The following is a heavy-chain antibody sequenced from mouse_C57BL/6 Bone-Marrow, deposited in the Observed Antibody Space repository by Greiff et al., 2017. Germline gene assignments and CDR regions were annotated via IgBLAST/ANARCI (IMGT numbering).Heavy chain of an antibody. Sequence: QVQLQQPGAELVKPGASVKLSCKASGYTFTSYCMPWVTQRPGQGLEWIGMIHPSSGSTNYTEKLKSKASLTVDKSYSTAYMQLSSLRSEDSAVYYCARDWDWGAYWGQGTLVTVSA. CDR2: IHPSSGST. V-gene: IGHV1-64*01. CDR3: ARDWDWGAY. CDR1: GYTFTSYC. D-gene: IGHD4-1*01. J-gene: IGHJ3*01.